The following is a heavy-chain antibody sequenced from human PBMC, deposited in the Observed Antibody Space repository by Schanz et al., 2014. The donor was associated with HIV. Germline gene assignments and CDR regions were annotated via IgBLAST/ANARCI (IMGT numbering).Heavy chain of an antibody. CDR1: GFIIDNYW. V-gene: IGHV3-48*02. CDR2: ISSGSDDI. Sequence: EVHLEESGGGLVQPGGSLRLSCVGSGFIIDNYWMSWVRQAPGKGLEWISYISSGSDDIDYAGSVKGRFTVSRDNAKNSLYLQMDSLRDEDTAVYYCANTEFPYSSSSDYYYGMDVWGQGTTVTVSS. J-gene: IGHJ6*02. CDR3: ANTEFPYSSSSDYYYGMDV. D-gene: IGHD6-6*01.